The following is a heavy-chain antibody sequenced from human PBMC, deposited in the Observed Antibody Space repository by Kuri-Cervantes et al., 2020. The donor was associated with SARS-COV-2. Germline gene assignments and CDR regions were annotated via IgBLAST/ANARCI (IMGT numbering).Heavy chain of an antibody. CDR2: IYYSGST. CDR3: ARQGGIAARLYAFDI. CDR1: GGSISSSSYY. Sequence: ESLKISCTVSGGSISSSSYYWGWIRQPPGKGLEWIGSIYYSGSTYYNPSLKSRVTISVDTSKNQFSLKLSSVTAADTAVYYCARQGGIAARLYAFDIWGQGTMVTVSS. J-gene: IGHJ3*02. V-gene: IGHV4-39*07. D-gene: IGHD6-6*01.